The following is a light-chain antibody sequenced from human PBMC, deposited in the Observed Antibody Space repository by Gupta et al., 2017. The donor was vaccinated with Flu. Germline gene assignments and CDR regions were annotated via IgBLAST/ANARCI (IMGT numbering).Light chain of an antibody. CDR3: QQYNEYSRT. CDR2: KAS. CDR1: QSISSW. Sequence: PSSLSASVGARVTITCRASQSISSWLAWYQQKPGKAPKLLIYKASNLESGVPSRFSGSGSGTEFTLTISSLQPDDFATYYCQQYNEYSRTFGQGTKLEIK. J-gene: IGKJ2*01. V-gene: IGKV1-5*03.